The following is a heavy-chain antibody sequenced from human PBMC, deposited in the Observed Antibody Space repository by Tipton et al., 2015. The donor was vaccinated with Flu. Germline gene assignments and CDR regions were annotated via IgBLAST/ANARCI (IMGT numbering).Heavy chain of an antibody. D-gene: IGHD3-10*01. V-gene: IGHV1-69*12. CDR1: GGTFRSYA. Sequence: VQLVQSGAEVKKSGSSVKVSCEASGGTFRSYAISWVRQARGQGLEWMGGIIPKFPTSNYARKFQDRLTITADESTSTVYMELQSLRSEDTAVYYCAGGIPSGSCYTCYYYAMDVWGQGTTVTVSS. J-gene: IGHJ6*02. CDR3: AGGIPSGSCYTCYYYAMDV. CDR2: IIPKFPTS.